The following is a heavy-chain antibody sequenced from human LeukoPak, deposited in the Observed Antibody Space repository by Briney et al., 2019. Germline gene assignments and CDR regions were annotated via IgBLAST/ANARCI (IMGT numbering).Heavy chain of an antibody. CDR3: ARSTYYYDSSGYYQCYYYYGMDV. CDR1: GFTFSSYA. J-gene: IGHJ6*02. Sequence: GGSLRLSCAASGFTFSSYAMHWVRQAPGKGLEYVSAISSNGGSTYYANSVKGRFTISRDNSKNTLYLQMGSLRSEDMAVYYCARSTYYYDSSGYYQCYYYYGMDVWGQGTTVTVSS. CDR2: ISSNGGST. V-gene: IGHV3-64*01. D-gene: IGHD3-22*01.